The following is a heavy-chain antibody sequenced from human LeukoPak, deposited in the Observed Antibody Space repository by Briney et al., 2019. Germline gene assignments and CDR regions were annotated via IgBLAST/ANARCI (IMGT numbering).Heavy chain of an antibody. CDR3: AREYSSSSGYYYYMDV. CDR2: ISSSSSYI. V-gene: IGHV3-21*01. CDR1: GFTFSGYS. D-gene: IGHD6-6*01. Sequence: GGSLRLSCAASGFTFSGYSMNWVRQAPGKGLEWVSSISSSSSYIYYADSVKGRFTISRDNAKNSLYLQMNSLRAEDTAVYYCAREYSSSSGYYYYMDVWGKGTTVTVSS. J-gene: IGHJ6*03.